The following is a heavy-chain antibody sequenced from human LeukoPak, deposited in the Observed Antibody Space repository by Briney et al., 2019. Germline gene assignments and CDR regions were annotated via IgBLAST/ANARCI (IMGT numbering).Heavy chain of an antibody. V-gene: IGHV3-66*01. Sequence: GGSLRLSCAASGFTFSGNYMSWVRQAPGKGLEWVSVIYSVGSTYYADSVKGRFTISRDSSKNTLYLQMDSLRPDDTAVYYCATIAARRFDYWGQGTLVTVSS. J-gene: IGHJ4*02. CDR3: ATIAARRFDY. CDR2: IYSVGST. D-gene: IGHD6-6*01. CDR1: GFTFSGNY.